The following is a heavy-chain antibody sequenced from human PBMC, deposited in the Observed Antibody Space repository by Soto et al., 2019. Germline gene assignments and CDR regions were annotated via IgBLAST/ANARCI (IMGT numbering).Heavy chain of an antibody. D-gene: IGHD3-3*01. J-gene: IGHJ6*02. CDR2: IVVGSGNT. CDR1: GFTFTSSA. CDR3: AASFELLLGPYYYYYGMYV. Sequence: QMQLVQSGPEVKKPGTSVKVSCKASGFTFTSSAVQWVRQARGQRLEWIGWIVVGSGNTNYAQKFQERVTITRDMSTSTADMLLSSLRSEDTAVYYCAASFELLLGPYYYYYGMYVWGQGTTVTVAS. V-gene: IGHV1-58*01.